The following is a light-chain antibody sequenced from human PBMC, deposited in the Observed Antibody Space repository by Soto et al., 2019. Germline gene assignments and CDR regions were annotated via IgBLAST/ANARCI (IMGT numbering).Light chain of an antibody. CDR3: QQRHMWPIT. J-gene: IGKJ5*01. CDR1: QSFRGL. CDR2: DAY. Sequence: EVVLTQSPVTLSLSPGERATVSCRASQSFRGLLAWYQQKPGQAPRLLIYDAYNRATGIPPRFSGSGSGTDFTLTISSLEPEDSAVYYCQQRHMWPITFGQGTRLEMK. V-gene: IGKV3-11*01.